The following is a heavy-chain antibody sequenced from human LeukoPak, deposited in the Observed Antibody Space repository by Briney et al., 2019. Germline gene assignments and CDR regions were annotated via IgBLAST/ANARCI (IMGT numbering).Heavy chain of an antibody. CDR1: GGSFSGYY. J-gene: IGHJ4*02. CDR3: ARASSGWGFY. D-gene: IGHD6-19*01. Sequence: TSETLSLTCAVYGGSFSGYYWSWIRQPPGKGLQWIGEINHSRSTNYNPSLKSRVTISLDTSKNQFSLKLSSVSAADTAVYYCARASSGWGFYWGQGTLVTVSS. V-gene: IGHV4-34*01. CDR2: INHSRST.